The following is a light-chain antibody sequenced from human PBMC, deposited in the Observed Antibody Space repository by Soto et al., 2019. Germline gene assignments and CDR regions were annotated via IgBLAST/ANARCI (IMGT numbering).Light chain of an antibody. J-gene: IGKJ1*01. V-gene: IGKV3-20*01. CDR2: GAS. CDR1: QSVSSTY. CDR3: QQYGSSPGT. Sequence: EIVLTQSPGTLSLSPGERGTLSCRASQSVSSTYLAWYQQKPGQAPRLLIYGASSRATGIPDRFSGSGSGTDFTHTISRLEPEDFAVYYCQQYGSSPGTFGQGTKVEIK.